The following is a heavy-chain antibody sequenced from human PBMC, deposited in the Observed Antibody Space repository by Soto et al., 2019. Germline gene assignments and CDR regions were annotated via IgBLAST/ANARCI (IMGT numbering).Heavy chain of an antibody. CDR2: IKSKTDGGTT. CDR1: AFTFNNAW. CDR3: TTDTRWAVAGSPTQDY. Sequence: EVHLVESGGGLVKPGGSLRLSCAASAFTFNNAWMNWVRQAPGKGLEWVGRIKSKTDGGTTDYAAPVKGRFIISRDDSNNTLYLQMNSVKTEDTAVYYCTTDTRWAVAGSPTQDYWGQGTLVTVSS. J-gene: IGHJ4*02. D-gene: IGHD6-19*01. V-gene: IGHV3-15*07.